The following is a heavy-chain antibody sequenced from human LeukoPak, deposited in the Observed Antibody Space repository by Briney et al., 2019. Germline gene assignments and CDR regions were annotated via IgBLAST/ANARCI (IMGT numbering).Heavy chain of an antibody. J-gene: IGHJ4*02. CDR2: ISSSSSTI. CDR3: ARDLRLGELSLDY. D-gene: IGHD3-16*02. CDR1: GFTFSSYS. V-gene: IGHV3-48*01. Sequence: PGGSLRLSCAASGFTFSSYSMNWVRQAPGKGLEWVSYISSSSSTIYYADSVKGRFTISRDNAKNSLYLQMNSLRAEDTAVYYCARDLRLGELSLDYWGQGTLVTVSS.